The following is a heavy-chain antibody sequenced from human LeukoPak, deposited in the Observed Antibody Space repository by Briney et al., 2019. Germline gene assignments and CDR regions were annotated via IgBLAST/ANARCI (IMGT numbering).Heavy chain of an antibody. Sequence: GGSLRLSCAASGFTFSNYGMHWVRQAPGKGLEWVAVIWYDGSNKYYGDSVKGRFTISRDNSKNTLYLQMNSLRAEDTAVYYCAKFIVPAARYYFDYWGQGTLVTVSS. J-gene: IGHJ4*02. CDR3: AKFIVPAARYYFDY. CDR2: IWYDGSNK. D-gene: IGHD2-2*01. V-gene: IGHV3-33*06. CDR1: GFTFSNYG.